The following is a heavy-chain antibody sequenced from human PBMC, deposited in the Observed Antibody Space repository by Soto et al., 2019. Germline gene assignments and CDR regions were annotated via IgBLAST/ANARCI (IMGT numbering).Heavy chain of an antibody. V-gene: IGHV3-30*18. D-gene: IGHD5-12*01. CDR2: ISYDGIDK. J-gene: IGHJ4*02. CDR1: GFTFSSFG. Sequence: QVQLVESGGGVVQPGTSLRLSCAASGFTFSSFGIHWVRQAPGKGLEWVAVISYDGIDKNYGDSVKGRFTISRENSKNMMYLQINSLRIEDTAVYHCAKDRREMATIRPDYWGQGVLVAVSS. CDR3: AKDRREMATIRPDY.